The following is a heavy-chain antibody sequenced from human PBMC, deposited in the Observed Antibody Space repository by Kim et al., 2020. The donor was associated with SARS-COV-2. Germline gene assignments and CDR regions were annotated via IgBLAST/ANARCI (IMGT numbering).Heavy chain of an antibody. CDR1: GFTFSSYA. V-gene: IGHV3-23*03. CDR2: IFSGGSST. CDR3: AKEVRREQWFPFFDY. D-gene: IGHD6-19*01. Sequence: GGFLRLSCAASGFTFSSYAMSWVRQGPGKGLEWVSVIFSGGSSTQYADSVKGRFTISRDNSKNTLYLQMNSLRAEDTAVYYCAKEVRREQWFPFFDYWGQGTLGAVSS. J-gene: IGHJ4*02.